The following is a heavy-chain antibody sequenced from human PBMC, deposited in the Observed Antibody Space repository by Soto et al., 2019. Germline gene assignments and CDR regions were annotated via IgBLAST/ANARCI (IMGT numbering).Heavy chain of an antibody. CDR2: ISYDGSNK. J-gene: IGHJ4*02. V-gene: IGHV3-30*18. CDR3: AKDPRITFGGVIVSLLGYFDY. D-gene: IGHD3-16*02. Sequence: GGSLRLSCAASGFTFSSYGMHWVRQAPGKGLEWVAVISYDGSNKYYADSVKGRFTISRDNSKNTLYLQMNSLRAEDTAVYYCAKDPRITFGGVIVSLLGYFDYWGQGTLVTVSS. CDR1: GFTFSSYG.